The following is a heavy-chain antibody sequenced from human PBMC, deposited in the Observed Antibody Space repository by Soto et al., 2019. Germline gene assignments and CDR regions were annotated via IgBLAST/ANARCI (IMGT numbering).Heavy chain of an antibody. CDR1: GFTFSSYA. V-gene: IGHV3-23*01. Sequence: EVQLLESGGGLVQPGVSLRLSCSASGFTFSSYAMSWFRQAPGKGLEWVSAISGSGGSTYYADSVKGRFTISRDNSDNALYLQMNSLRAEDTALYSCAKRLYSSNYYAAFDYWGQGALVTVSS. D-gene: IGHD6-13*01. CDR2: ISGSGGST. J-gene: IGHJ4*02. CDR3: AKRLYSSNYYAAFDY.